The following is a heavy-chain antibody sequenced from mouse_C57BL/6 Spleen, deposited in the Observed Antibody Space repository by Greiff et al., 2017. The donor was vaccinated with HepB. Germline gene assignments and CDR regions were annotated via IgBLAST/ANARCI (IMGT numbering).Heavy chain of an antibody. V-gene: IGHV5-16*01. CDR2: INYDGSST. D-gene: IGHD1-1*01. CDR3: ARVRNYGDYYFDY. J-gene: IGHJ2*01. Sequence: EVHLVESEGGLVQPGSSMKLSCTASGFTFSDYYMAWVRQVPEKGLEWVANINYDGSSTYYLDSLKSRFIISRDNAKNILYLQMSSLKSEDTATYYCARVRNYGDYYFDYWGQGTTLTVSS. CDR1: GFTFSDYY.